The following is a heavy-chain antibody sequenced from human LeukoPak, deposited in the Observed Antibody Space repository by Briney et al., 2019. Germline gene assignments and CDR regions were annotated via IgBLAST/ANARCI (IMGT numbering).Heavy chain of an antibody. V-gene: IGHV5-51*01. D-gene: IGHD2-2*01. CDR2: FFPGDSDT. CDR1: GYPFTNYW. Sequence: GESLKISCKASGYPFTNYWIGWVRKLPGKGREWMGIFFPGDSDTKYSPSFQGPLPLSAAKSISTAYLQWSSLKASHTAIYSSARQAEDIVVVPAVRPYYYYGMDVWGQGSTVTVSS. J-gene: IGHJ6*02. CDR3: ARQAEDIVVVPAVRPYYYYGMDV.